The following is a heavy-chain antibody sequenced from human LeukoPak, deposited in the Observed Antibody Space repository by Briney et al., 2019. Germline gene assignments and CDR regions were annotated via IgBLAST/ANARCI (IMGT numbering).Heavy chain of an antibody. D-gene: IGHD3-22*01. CDR1: GGSISSSSYY. V-gene: IGHV4-39*01. Sequence: SETLSLTCTVSGGSISSSSYYWGWIRQPPGKGLEWIGSIYYSGSTNYNPSLESRVTISLDTSKNQFSLKVSSVTAADTAVYYCARHSSGYLSYFDYWGQGTLVPVSS. CDR2: IYYSGST. CDR3: ARHSSGYLSYFDY. J-gene: IGHJ4*02.